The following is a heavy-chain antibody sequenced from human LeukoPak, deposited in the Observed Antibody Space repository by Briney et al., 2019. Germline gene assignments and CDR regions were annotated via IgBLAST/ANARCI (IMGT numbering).Heavy chain of an antibody. CDR3: LGERSQQLVLYYYYGMDV. V-gene: IGHV4-4*07. J-gene: IGHJ6*02. CDR2: IYTSGST. CDR1: GGSISSYY. D-gene: IGHD6-13*01. Sequence: PSETLSLTCTVSGGSISSYYWSWIRPPAGKGLEWIGRIYTSGSTNYNPSLKSRVTMSVDTSKNQFSLKLSSVTAADTAVYYCLGERSQQLVLYYYYGMDVWGQGTTVTVSS.